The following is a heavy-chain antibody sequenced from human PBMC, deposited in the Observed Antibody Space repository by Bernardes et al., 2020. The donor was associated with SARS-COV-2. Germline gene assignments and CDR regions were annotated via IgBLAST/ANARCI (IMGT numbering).Heavy chain of an antibody. D-gene: IGHD6-13*01. Sequence: ASVKVSCKASGYTFTGYGISWVRQAPGQGLEWMGWISTSNGNTNYAQKLQGRVTMTTDTSTSTAYMELRSLRSDDTAVYYCGRAIAARFYYYYYHMDVWGQGTTVTVS. CDR1: GYTFTGYG. V-gene: IGHV1-18*01. CDR3: GRAIAARFYYYYYHMDV. CDR2: ISTSNGNT. J-gene: IGHJ6*02.